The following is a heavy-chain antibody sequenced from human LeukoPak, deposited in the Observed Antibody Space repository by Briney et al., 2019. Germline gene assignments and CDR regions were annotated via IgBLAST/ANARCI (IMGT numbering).Heavy chain of an antibody. D-gene: IGHD3-22*01. CDR2: IIPIFGTA. CDR3: ASPYYDSSGPLGY. CDR1: GYTFTNYG. Sequence: SVKVSCKASGYTFTNYGISWVRQAPGQRLEWMGEIIPIFGTANYAQKFQGRVTITTDESTSTAYMELSSLRSEDTAVYYCASPYYDSSGPLGYWGQGTLVTVSS. J-gene: IGHJ4*02. V-gene: IGHV1-69*05.